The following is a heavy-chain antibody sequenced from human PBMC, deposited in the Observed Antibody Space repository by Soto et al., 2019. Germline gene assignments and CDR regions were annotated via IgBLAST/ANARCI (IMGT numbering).Heavy chain of an antibody. J-gene: IGHJ4*02. CDR3: AAVRNFDKLLGL. D-gene: IGHD3-9*01. Sequence: TSQTMSVTCGVYGGSISNYYWSWIRQPPGKGLEWIGEINQGGSTTYNPSLKSRVTMSLDTSKNQYFLKLNSVTAADTAVYYCAAVRNFDKLLGLWGQGTPVTVSS. CDR2: INQGGST. V-gene: IGHV4-34*01. CDR1: GGSISNYY.